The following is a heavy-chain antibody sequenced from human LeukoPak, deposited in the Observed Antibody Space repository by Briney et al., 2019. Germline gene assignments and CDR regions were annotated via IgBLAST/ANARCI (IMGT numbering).Heavy chain of an antibody. D-gene: IGHD2/OR15-2a*01. CDR2: SIGSGGSA. CDR3: AREGPRGNSQFDY. J-gene: IGHJ4*02. CDR1: GFTFSTYT. V-gene: IGHV3-23*01. Sequence: GGSLTLSCVASGFTFSTYTMNWIRQAPGKGLEWVAGSIGSGGSAFYADSVKGRFSISRDNSKNTLYLQMNSLRAEDTAVYYCAREGPRGNSQFDYWGQGTLVTVSS.